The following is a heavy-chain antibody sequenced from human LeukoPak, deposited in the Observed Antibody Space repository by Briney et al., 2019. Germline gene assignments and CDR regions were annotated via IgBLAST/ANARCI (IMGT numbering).Heavy chain of an antibody. CDR3: ARARYCSSTSCYTELDY. V-gene: IGHV3-11*01. Sequence: PGGSLRLSCAASGFTFSDYYMSWIRQAPGKGLEWVSYISSSGSTIYYADSVKGRFTISRDNAKNSLYLQMNSLRAEDTAVYYCARARYCSSTSCYTELDYWGQGTLVTVSS. D-gene: IGHD2-2*02. CDR2: ISSSGSTI. J-gene: IGHJ4*02. CDR1: GFTFSDYY.